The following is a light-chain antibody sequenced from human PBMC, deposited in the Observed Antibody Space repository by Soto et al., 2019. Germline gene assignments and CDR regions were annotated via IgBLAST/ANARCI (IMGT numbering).Light chain of an antibody. CDR2: EVS. CDR3: QQHINWPLT. J-gene: IGKJ4*01. CDR1: QTVSSS. Sequence: EIVLTQSPATLPLSPGEIATLSCRASQTVSSSLAWYQQKPGQAPRLLIYEVSNRATGIPARFSGSGSGADFTLTISSLEPGDFALYDCQQHINWPLTFGGGTKV. V-gene: IGKV3-11*01.